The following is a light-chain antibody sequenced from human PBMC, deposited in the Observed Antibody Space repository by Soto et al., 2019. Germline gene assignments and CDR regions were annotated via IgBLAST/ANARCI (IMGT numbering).Light chain of an antibody. CDR1: QSVSSN. V-gene: IGKV3-15*01. CDR3: QQYNNWPWT. J-gene: IGKJ1*01. CDR2: GAS. Sequence: EIVMTQSPATLSVSPGERATLSCRASQSVSSNLAWYRQKPGQAPRLLIYGASTRATGIPARFSGNGSGTEFTLTISSLQSEDFAVYYCQQYNNWPWTFGQGPKVDIK.